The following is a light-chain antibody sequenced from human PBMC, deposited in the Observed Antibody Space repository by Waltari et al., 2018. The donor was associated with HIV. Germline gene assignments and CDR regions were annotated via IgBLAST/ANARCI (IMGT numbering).Light chain of an antibody. CDR3: QVWDSDSDHV. CDR2: YDN. V-gene: IGLV3-21*01. J-gene: IGLJ1*01. CDR1: NIGSKS. Sequence: SYVLTQPPSVSVAPGETATITCAGNNIGSKSVHWYQQRPGQAPILVIYYDNERPSGIPERFSGSNSGNTATLTIRRVEVADEADYYCQVWDSDSDHVFGPGTEVTVL.